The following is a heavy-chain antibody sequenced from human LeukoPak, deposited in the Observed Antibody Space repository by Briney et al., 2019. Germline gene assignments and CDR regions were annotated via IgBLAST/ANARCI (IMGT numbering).Heavy chain of an antibody. CDR2: IYSGGST. D-gene: IGHD6-19*01. J-gene: IGHJ4*02. V-gene: IGHV3-66*01. Sequence: PGGSLRLSCAASGFTVSSNYMSWVRRAPGKGLEWVSVIYSGGSTYYADSVKGRFTISRDNSKNTLYLQMNSLRAEDTAVYYCARRLSSGWYPDYWGQGTLVTVSS. CDR1: GFTVSSNY. CDR3: ARRLSSGWYPDY.